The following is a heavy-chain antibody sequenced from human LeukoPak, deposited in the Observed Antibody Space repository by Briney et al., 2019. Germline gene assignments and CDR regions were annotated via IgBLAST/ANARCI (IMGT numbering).Heavy chain of an antibody. J-gene: IGHJ6*02. CDR3: ARDLMATIYYYYGMDV. Sequence: PGESLRLSCAASGFTFSSYAMHWVRQAPGKGLEWVAVISYDASSKYYTDSVKGRFTISRDNSKNTLYLQMNTLRADDTAVYFCARDLMATIYYYYGMDVWGRGTTVTVSS. CDR1: GFTFSSYA. V-gene: IGHV3-30-3*01. D-gene: IGHD5-24*01. CDR2: ISYDASSK.